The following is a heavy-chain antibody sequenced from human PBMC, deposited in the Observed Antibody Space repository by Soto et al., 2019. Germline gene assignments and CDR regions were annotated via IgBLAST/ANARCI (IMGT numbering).Heavy chain of an antibody. V-gene: IGHV1-46*01. CDR1: GYTFASYY. Sequence: ASVKVCCKASGYTFASYYMQLLRHAPGQGLEWMGIINPSGGSTSYAQKFQGRVTMTRDTSTSTVYMELSSLRSEDTAVYYCATSYGNAWYTYWGQGTQVTVSS. CDR2: INPSGGST. J-gene: IGHJ4*02. D-gene: IGHD6-13*01. CDR3: ATSYGNAWYTY.